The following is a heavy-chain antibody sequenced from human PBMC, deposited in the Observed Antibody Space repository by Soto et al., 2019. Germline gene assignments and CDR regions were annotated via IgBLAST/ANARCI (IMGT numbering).Heavy chain of an antibody. J-gene: IGHJ6*02. CDR3: ARDLPAYYYYGMDV. Sequence: PSETLSLTCTVSGGSISSSSYSWDWIRQPPGKGLEWIGSVYYSGSTYCNPSLRSRVTISVDTSKNQFSLKLSSVTAADTAVYYRARDLPAYYYYGMDVWGQGTTVTVSS. V-gene: IGHV4-39*07. CDR1: GGSISSSSYS. CDR2: VYYSGST.